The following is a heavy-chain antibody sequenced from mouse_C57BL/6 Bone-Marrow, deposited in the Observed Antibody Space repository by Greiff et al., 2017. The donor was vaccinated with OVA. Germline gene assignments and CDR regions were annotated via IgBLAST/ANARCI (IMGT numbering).Heavy chain of an antibody. CDR3: ARGGYYDYEDYYAMDY. Sequence: QVQLQQPGAELVKPGASVKMSCKASGYTFTSYWITWVKQRPGQGLEWIGDIYPGSGSTNYNEKFKSKATLTVNTSSTTADMQLSSLTSEDSAVYYCARGGYYDYEDYYAMDYWGQGTSVTVSA. V-gene: IGHV1-55*01. CDR1: GYTFTSYW. J-gene: IGHJ4*01. D-gene: IGHD2-4*01. CDR2: IYPGSGST.